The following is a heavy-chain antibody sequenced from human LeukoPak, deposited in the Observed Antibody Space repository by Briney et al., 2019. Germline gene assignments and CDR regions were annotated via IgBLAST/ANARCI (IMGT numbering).Heavy chain of an antibody. CDR1: GFTFSSYA. CDR2: ISYDGSNK. J-gene: IGHJ3*02. D-gene: IGHD6-13*01. Sequence: GGSLRLSCAASGFTFSSYAMHWVRQAPGKGLEWVAVISYDGSNKYYADSVKGRFTISRDNSKNTLYLQMNSLRAEDTAVYYCARPLPGYSSSWYVGAFDIWGQGTMVTVSS. V-gene: IGHV3-30*04. CDR3: ARPLPGYSSSWYVGAFDI.